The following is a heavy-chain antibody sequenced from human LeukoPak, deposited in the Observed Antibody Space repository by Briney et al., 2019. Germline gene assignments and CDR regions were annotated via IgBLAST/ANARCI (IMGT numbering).Heavy chain of an antibody. V-gene: IGHV4-34*01. CDR2: INHSGST. CDR3: ARRKGIVGAALDY. Sequence: PSETLSLTCAVYGGSFSGYYWSWIRQPPGKGLEWIGEINHSGSTNYNPSLKSRVTISVDTSKNQFSLKLSSVTAADTAVYYCARRKGIVGAALDYWGQGTLVTVYS. J-gene: IGHJ4*02. D-gene: IGHD1-26*01. CDR1: GGSFSGYY.